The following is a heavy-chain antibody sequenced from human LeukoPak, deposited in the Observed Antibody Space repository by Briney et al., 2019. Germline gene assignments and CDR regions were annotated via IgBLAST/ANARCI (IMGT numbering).Heavy chain of an antibody. Sequence: GGSLRLSCAASGFTFSSYEMNWVRQAPGKGLEWVSHTSSSGSTIYYADCVKGRFTISRDNAKNSLYLQMNSLRAEDTAVYYCARNIVPAAVNYYYYGMDVWGKGTTVTVSS. CDR1: GFTFSSYE. V-gene: IGHV3-48*03. CDR3: ARNIVPAAVNYYYYGMDV. J-gene: IGHJ6*04. D-gene: IGHD2-2*01. CDR2: TSSSGSTI.